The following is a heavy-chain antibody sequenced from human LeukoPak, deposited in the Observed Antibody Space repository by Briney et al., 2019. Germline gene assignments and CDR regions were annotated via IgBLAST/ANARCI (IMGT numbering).Heavy chain of an antibody. CDR2: INHSGST. V-gene: IGHV4-34*01. CDR1: GGSFSGYY. D-gene: IGHD2-15*01. Sequence: SETLSLTCAVYGGSFSGYYWSWIRQPPGKGLEWIGEINHSGSTNYNPSLKSRVIISVDTSKNQFSLKLSSVTAADTAVYYCARAPTLYCSGGSCYFDYWGQGTLVTVSS. J-gene: IGHJ4*02. CDR3: ARAPTLYCSGGSCYFDY.